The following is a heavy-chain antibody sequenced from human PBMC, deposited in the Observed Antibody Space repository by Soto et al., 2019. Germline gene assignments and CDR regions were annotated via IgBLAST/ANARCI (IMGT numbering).Heavy chain of an antibody. V-gene: IGHV4-61*01. CDR3: ARTTVNRPSVSKEYSYYYGMDV. Sequence: QVQLQESGPGLVKPSETLYLTCNVSGGSVSSGSYYWSWIRQPPGKGLEWIGYIYYSGSTTKYNPSLKSRVSISVDTSKSQFSLKLSSVTAADTAVYYCARTTVNRPSVSKEYSYYYGMDVWGQGTTVTVSS. CDR2: IYYSGSTT. CDR1: GGSVSSGSYY. D-gene: IGHD4-4*01. J-gene: IGHJ6*02.